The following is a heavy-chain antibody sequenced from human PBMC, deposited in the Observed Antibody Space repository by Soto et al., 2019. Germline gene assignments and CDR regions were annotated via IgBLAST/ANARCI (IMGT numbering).Heavy chain of an antibody. D-gene: IGHD1-1*01. Sequence: GESVKISCKGSGYSFTIYWIGWVRQMPGKGLEWMGIIYPGDSDTRYSPSFQGQVTISADKSISTAYLQWSSLKASDTAMYYCARRVEGIWDAFDIWGQGTMVTVSS. V-gene: IGHV5-51*01. CDR3: ARRVEGIWDAFDI. CDR2: IYPGDSDT. CDR1: GYSFTIYW. J-gene: IGHJ3*02.